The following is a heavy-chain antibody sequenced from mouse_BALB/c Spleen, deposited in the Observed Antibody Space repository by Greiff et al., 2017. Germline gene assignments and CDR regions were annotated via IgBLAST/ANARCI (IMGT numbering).Heavy chain of an antibody. CDR2: ISYSGST. Sequence: VQLQQSGPGLVKPSQSLSLTCTVTGYSITSDYAWNWIRQFPGNKLEWMGYISYSGSTSYNPSLKSRISITRDTSKNQFFLQLNSVTTEDTATYYCARRNLLRLFDYWGQGTTLTVSS. CDR3: ARRNLLRLFDY. CDR1: GYSITSDYA. D-gene: IGHD1-2*01. V-gene: IGHV3-2*02. J-gene: IGHJ2*01.